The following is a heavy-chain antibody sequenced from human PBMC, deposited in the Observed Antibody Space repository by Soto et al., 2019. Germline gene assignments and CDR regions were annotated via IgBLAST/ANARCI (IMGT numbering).Heavy chain of an antibody. Sequence: RLSCAASGFTFSSYGMHWVRQAPGKGLEWVAVISYDGSNKYYADSVKGRFTISRDNSKNTLYLQMNSLRAEDTAVYYCAKDLKAYSNYGYYYYGMDVWGQGTTVTVSS. J-gene: IGHJ6*02. CDR3: AKDLKAYSNYGYYYYGMDV. D-gene: IGHD4-4*01. CDR1: GFTFSSYG. V-gene: IGHV3-30*18. CDR2: ISYDGSNK.